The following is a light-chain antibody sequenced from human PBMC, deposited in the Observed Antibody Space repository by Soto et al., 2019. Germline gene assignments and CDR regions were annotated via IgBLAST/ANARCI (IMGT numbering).Light chain of an antibody. CDR2: ANN. CDR3: QSYDSSRSPLYV. CDR1: SSNIGAGYD. V-gene: IGLV1-40*01. J-gene: IGLJ1*01. Sequence: QSVLTQPPSVSGAPGQGVSISCTGSSSNIGAGYDVHWYQHLPGTAPKLLIYANNNRPSGVPDRFSGSKSGTSASLAITGLQAEDEADYYCQSYDSSRSPLYVFGTGTKV.